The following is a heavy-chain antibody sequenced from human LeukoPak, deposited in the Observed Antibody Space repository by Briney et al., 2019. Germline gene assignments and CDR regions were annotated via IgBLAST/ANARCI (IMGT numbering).Heavy chain of an antibody. D-gene: IGHD1-14*01. CDR1: GFALSHHG. Sequence: GGSLRLSCIASGFALSHHGMHWVRQPPGKGLEWVAFVRYDGSDKYYADSVKGRFTVSRDNSNNALDLQMNTLTVEDTAVYYCARALSSTGGSYYFDSWGQGTLVTVSS. V-gene: IGHV3-30*02. CDR3: ARALSSTGGSYYFDS. J-gene: IGHJ4*02. CDR2: VRYDGSDK.